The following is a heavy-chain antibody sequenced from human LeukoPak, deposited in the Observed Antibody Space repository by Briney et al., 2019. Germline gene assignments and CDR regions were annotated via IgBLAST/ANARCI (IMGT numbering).Heavy chain of an antibody. D-gene: IGHD3-10*02. CDR2: ISGDGSLT. J-gene: IGHJ6*02. V-gene: IGHV3-74*01. CDR3: ARDLHYYVAMDV. CDR1: GFTFSTHW. Sequence: GGSLRLSCAASGFTFSTHWMYWVRQAPGRELVWVSRISGDGSLTSYADSVKGRFAISRDNSKSMLFLQLNSLRAEDTALYYCARDLHYYVAMDVWGQGTTVTVSS.